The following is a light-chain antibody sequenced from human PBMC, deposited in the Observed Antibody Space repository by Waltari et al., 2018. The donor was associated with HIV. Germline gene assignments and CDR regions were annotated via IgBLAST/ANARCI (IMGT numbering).Light chain of an antibody. CDR2: GAS. CDR3: QQYGSSPLFT. V-gene: IGKV3-20*01. J-gene: IGKJ3*01. CDR1: PSVGSNY. Sequence: EIVLTQSPGTLSLSPGARATLSCRARPSVGSNYSAWYQQNPGQAPRLLINGASSRATGIPDRFSGSGSGTDFTLTSSRREPEDFAVYYCQQYGSSPLFTVGPGTKVDIK.